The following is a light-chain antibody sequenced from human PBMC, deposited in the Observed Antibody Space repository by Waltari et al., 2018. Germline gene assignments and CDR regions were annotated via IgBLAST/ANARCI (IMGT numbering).Light chain of an antibody. J-gene: IGKJ2*01. Sequence: EIVLTQSPGTLSLSPGERATLSCRASQSVTRNFLAWYQQKPCQAPRLLIFAASSRATGIPDRFSGSGSGTDFTLTITRLEPEDFAVYYCQQYGSSPYTFGQGTNLEIK. CDR3: QQYGSSPYT. CDR1: QSVTRNF. CDR2: AAS. V-gene: IGKV3-20*01.